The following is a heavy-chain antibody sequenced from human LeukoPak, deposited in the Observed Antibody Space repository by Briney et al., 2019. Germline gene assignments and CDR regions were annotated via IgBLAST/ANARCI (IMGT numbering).Heavy chain of an antibody. V-gene: IGHV3-21*01. Sequence: PGGSLRLSCAASGFTFDDYAMHWARQAPGKGLEWVSSITSSSSYISYADSLRGRFTISRDNAKNSLYLQMNSLRAEDTAVYYCARLGVAAVGTSGYFDYWGQGTLVTVSS. CDR3: ARLGVAAVGTSGYFDY. CDR2: ITSSSSYI. J-gene: IGHJ4*02. D-gene: IGHD6-13*01. CDR1: GFTFDDYA.